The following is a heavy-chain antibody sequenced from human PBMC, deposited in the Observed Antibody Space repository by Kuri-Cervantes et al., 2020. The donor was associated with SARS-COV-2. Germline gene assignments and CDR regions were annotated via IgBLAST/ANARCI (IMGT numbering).Heavy chain of an antibody. D-gene: IGHD3-16*02. CDR1: GFTFSDYY. Sequence: GESLKISCAASGFTFSDYYMNWVRQAPGKGLEWVSSISSSSTIYYADSVKGRFTISRDNAKNSLYLQMNSLRAEDTAVYYCARYRPPYYFDYWGQGTLVTVSS. J-gene: IGHJ4*02. CDR2: ISSSSTI. CDR3: ARYRPPYYFDY. V-gene: IGHV3-69-1*01.